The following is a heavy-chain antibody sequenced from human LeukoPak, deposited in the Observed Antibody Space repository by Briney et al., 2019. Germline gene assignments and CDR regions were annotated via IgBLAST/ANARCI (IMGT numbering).Heavy chain of an antibody. D-gene: IGHD2/OR15-2a*01. CDR1: GFTFSSYW. J-gene: IGHJ3*02. CDR3: ARDWSTIVAHDAFDI. V-gene: IGHV3-74*01. CDR2: INSDGSST. Sequence: GGSLRLSCAASGFTFSSYWMHWVRQAPGKGLVWVSRINSDGSSTSYADSVKGRFTISRDNAKNTLYLQMNSLRAEDTAVYYCARDWSTIVAHDAFDIWGQGTMVTVSS.